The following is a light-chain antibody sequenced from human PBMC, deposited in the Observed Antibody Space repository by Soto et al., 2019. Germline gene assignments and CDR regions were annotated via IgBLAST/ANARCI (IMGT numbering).Light chain of an antibody. CDR3: QQYGSSPIT. CDR1: QSVRSSY. CDR2: AAS. J-gene: IGKJ5*01. V-gene: IGKV3-20*01. Sequence: EIVLTQSPDTLSFSPGESATLSCRASQSVRSSYLAWYQQTPGQTPRLLIYAASSRATGIPDRFSGSGSGTDFTLTISRLEPEDFAVYYCQQYGSSPITFGQGTRLEIK.